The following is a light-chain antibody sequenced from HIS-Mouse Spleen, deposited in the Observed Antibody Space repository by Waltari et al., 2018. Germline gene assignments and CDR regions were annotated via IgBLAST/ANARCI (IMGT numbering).Light chain of an antibody. V-gene: IGLV3-19*01. CDR1: SLRSYY. CDR2: SKN. Sequence: SSELTQDTAVSVALGQTVRITCQGDSLRSYYASWYQQKPGQAPVLVIYSKNNRPSGIPDRFSGSSSGNTASLTITGAQAEDEADYYCNSRDSSGNHYVFGTGTKVTVL. J-gene: IGLJ1*01. CDR3: NSRDSSGNHYV.